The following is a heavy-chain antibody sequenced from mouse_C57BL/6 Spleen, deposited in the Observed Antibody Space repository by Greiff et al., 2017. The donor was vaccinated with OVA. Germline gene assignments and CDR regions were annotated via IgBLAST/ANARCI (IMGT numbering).Heavy chain of an antibody. CDR3: ARSDYSGSSYDFDY. CDR2: IDPSDRET. Sequence: LQQPGAELVRPGSSVKLSCKASGYTFTSYWMHWVKQRPIQGLEWIGNIDPSDRETHYNQKFKDKATLTVDKSSSTAYMQLSSLTSEDSAVYYCARSDYSGSSYDFDYWGQGTTLTVSS. V-gene: IGHV1-52*01. J-gene: IGHJ2*01. CDR1: GYTFTSYW. D-gene: IGHD1-1*01.